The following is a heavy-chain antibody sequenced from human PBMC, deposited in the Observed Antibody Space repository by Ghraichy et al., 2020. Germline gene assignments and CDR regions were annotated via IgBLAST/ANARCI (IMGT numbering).Heavy chain of an antibody. CDR2: IFVGGST. V-gene: IGHV4-39*01. Sequence: SETLSLTCTVSGGSILSDTYFWGWLRQSPGKGLEWIGCIFVGGSTHYKPSLKSRVTISADTSKNQVSLKVSSMTAADTAVYYCARQAPYSPPVYGMDVWGQGTPVTVSS. D-gene: IGHD5-18*01. CDR3: ARQAPYSPPVYGMDV. CDR1: GGSILSDTYF. J-gene: IGHJ6*02.